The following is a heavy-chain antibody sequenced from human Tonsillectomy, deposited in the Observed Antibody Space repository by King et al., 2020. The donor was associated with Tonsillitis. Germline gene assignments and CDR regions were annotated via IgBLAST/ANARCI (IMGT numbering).Heavy chain of an antibody. Sequence: VQLVESGGGVVQPGRSLRLSCASSGFAFRSYGMHWVRQAPGKGLEWVAVISYDGVRQNYADSVKGRFTISRDNSKNTLWLQMDSLRAEDTAVYYCARGRLYSSNGGIDYWGEGALVTVSS. CDR3: ARGRLYSSNGGIDY. J-gene: IGHJ4*02. D-gene: IGHD6-19*01. CDR1: GFAFRSYG. V-gene: IGHV3-33*01. CDR2: ISYDGVRQ.